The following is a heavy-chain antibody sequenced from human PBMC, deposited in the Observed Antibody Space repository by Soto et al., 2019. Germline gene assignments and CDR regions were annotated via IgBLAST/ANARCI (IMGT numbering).Heavy chain of an antibody. D-gene: IGHD3-16*01. J-gene: IGHJ3*02. CDR3: ARREELGLGLAFDI. CDR1: GFTVSSNY. CDR2: IYSGGST. Sequence: RGSLRLSCAASGFTVSSNYMSWVRQAPGKGLEWVSVIYSGGSTYYADSVKGRLTISRDNSKNTLYLQMNSLRAEDTAVYYCARREELGLGLAFDIWGQGTMVTVSS. V-gene: IGHV3-53*01.